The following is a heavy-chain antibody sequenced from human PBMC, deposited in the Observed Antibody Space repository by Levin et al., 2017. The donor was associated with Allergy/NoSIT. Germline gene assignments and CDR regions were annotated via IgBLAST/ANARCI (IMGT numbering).Heavy chain of an antibody. CDR1: GFTFSSYE. J-gene: IGHJ4*02. CDR2: ISSTGSTI. V-gene: IGHV3-48*03. D-gene: IGHD3-3*01. CDR3: ARQLGNFWSGYNYFDY. Sequence: PGGSLRLSCAASGFTFSSYEMNWVRRAPGKWLEWVSYISSTGSTIYSADSVKGRFTISRDNAKNSLYLHMNSLRAEDTAVYYCARQLGNFWSGYNYFDYWGQGTLVTVSS.